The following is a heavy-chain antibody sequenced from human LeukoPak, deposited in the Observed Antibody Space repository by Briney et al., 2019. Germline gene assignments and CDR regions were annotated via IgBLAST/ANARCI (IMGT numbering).Heavy chain of an antibody. CDR2: INHSGST. D-gene: IGHD3-10*01. Sequence: SETLSLTCAVYGGSFSGYYWSWIRQPPGKGLEWIGEINHSGSTNYNPSLKSRVTISVDTSKNQFSLKLSSVTAADTAVYYCARLWFGELFRWFDPWGQGTLVTVSS. V-gene: IGHV4-34*01. J-gene: IGHJ5*02. CDR1: GGSFSGYY. CDR3: ARLWFGELFRWFDP.